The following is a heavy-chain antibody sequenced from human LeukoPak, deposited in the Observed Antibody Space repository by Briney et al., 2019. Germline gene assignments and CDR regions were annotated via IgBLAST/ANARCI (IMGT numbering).Heavy chain of an antibody. Sequence: PSETLSLTCTVSGGSISSSSYYWGWIRQPPGKGLEWIGSIYYSGSTYYNPSLKSRVTISVDTSKNQFSLKLSSVTAADTAVYYCARGTLAVAGGYFDYWGQGTLVTVSS. J-gene: IGHJ4*02. CDR3: ARGTLAVAGGYFDY. V-gene: IGHV4-39*07. D-gene: IGHD6-19*01. CDR2: IYYSGST. CDR1: GGSISSSSYY.